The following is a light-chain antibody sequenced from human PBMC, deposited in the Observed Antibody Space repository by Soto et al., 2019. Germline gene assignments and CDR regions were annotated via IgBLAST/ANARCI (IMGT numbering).Light chain of an antibody. J-gene: IGKJ1*01. CDR1: QSISGTY. Sequence: EIVLTQSPGTLSLSPGERATLSCRASQSISGTYLAWYQQKCGQAPRLLIYGASSRATDTPDRFSGSGSGTDFPLTIIRLEPEDFAVYYCQHYGSSTGTFGQGSSSTGTFGQGTKVEIK. CDR2: GAS. V-gene: IGKV3-20*01. CDR3: QHYGSSTGTFGQGSSSTGT.